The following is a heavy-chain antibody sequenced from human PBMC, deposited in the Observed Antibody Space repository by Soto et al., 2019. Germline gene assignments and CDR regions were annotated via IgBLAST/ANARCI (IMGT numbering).Heavy chain of an antibody. CDR2: INPNSGGT. D-gene: IGHD1-26*01. J-gene: IGHJ4*02. Sequence: ASVKVSCKASGYTFTGYYMHWVRQAPGQGLEWMGWINPNSGGTNYAQKFQGRVTMTRDTSISTAYMELSRLRSDDTAVYYCARASDTVIVGATAHFGYWGRGTLVTVSS. CDR3: ARASDTVIVGATAHFGY. CDR1: GYTFTGYY. V-gene: IGHV1-2*02.